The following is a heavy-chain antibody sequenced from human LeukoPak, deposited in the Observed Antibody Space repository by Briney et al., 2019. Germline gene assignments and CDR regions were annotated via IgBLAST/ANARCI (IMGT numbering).Heavy chain of an antibody. Sequence: PGGSLRLSCAASGFTFSSYAMTWVRQGPGKGLEWVSVTSGSGGSTYYANSVEGRFTISRDNSKNTLYLQMNSLRVEDTAVYYCAKAYSGIGPFDCWGQGTLVTVSS. D-gene: IGHD1-26*01. V-gene: IGHV3-23*01. J-gene: IGHJ4*02. CDR3: AKAYSGIGPFDC. CDR2: TSGSGGST. CDR1: GFTFSSYA.